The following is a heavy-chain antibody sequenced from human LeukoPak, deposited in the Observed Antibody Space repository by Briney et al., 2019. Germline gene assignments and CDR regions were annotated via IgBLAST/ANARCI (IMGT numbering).Heavy chain of an antibody. D-gene: IGHD5-24*01. V-gene: IGHV4-59*01. CDR2: IYYSGST. Sequence: SETLSLTCTVSGGSISSYYWSWVRQPPGKGLEWIGYIYYSGSTNYNPSLKSRATISVDTSKNQFSLKLSSVTAADTAVYYCARGRDGYNMDWGQGTLVTVSS. J-gene: IGHJ4*02. CDR3: ARGRDGYNMD. CDR1: GGSISSYY.